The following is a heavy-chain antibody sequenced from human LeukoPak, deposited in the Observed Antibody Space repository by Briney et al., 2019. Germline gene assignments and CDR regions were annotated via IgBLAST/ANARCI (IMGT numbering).Heavy chain of an antibody. CDR1: GFTVTDYY. CDR3: ARDSGGWYYFDY. Sequence: GGSLRLSCAASGFTVTDYYITWLRQPPGKGLEWLSHISDSGHYSNYADSVKGRFTISRDNAKNSLYLQMNSLRAEDTAVYYCARDSGGWYYFDYWGQGILVTVSS. J-gene: IGHJ4*02. CDR2: ISDSGHYS. D-gene: IGHD6-19*01. V-gene: IGHV3-11*06.